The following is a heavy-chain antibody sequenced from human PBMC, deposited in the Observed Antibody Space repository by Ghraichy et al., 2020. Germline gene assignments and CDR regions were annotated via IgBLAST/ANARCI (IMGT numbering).Heavy chain of an antibody. D-gene: IGHD6-19*01. CDR3: ARGLKWLARPWSY. CDR1: GGSFSGYY. J-gene: IGHJ4*02. CDR2: INHSGST. Sequence: SETLSLTCAVYGGSFSGYYWSWIRQPPGKGLEWIGEINHSGSTNYNPSLKSRVTISVDTSKNQFSLKLSSVTAADTAVYYCARGLKWLARPWSYWGQGTLVTVSS. V-gene: IGHV4-34*01.